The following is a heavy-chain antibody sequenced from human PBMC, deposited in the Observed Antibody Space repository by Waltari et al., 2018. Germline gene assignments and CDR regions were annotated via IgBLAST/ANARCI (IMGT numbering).Heavy chain of an antibody. J-gene: IGHJ5*02. CDR2: IIPILGIA. D-gene: IGHD2-2*01. CDR3: ARGGGSSTSCPLNWFDP. CDR1: GGTFSSYA. Sequence: QVQLVQSGAEVKKPGSSVKVSCKASGGTFSSYAISWVRQAPGQGLEWMGGIIPILGIANYAQKFQGRVTITADKSTSTAYMELSSLRSEDTAVYYCARGGGSSTSCPLNWFDPWGQGTLVTVSS. V-gene: IGHV1-69*10.